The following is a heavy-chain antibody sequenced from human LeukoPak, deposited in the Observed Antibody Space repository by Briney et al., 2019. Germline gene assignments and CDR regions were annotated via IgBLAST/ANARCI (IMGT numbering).Heavy chain of an antibody. CDR2: INTNTGNP. V-gene: IGHV7-4-1*02. CDR3: ARDLSSYYYDSSGYSDY. J-gene: IGHJ4*02. CDR1: GYTFTSYA. D-gene: IGHD3-22*01. Sequence: ASVKVSCTASGYTFTSYAMNWVRQAPGQGLEWMGWINTNTGNPTYAQGFTGRFVFSLDTSVSTAYLQISSLKAEDTAVYYCARDLSSYYYDSSGYSDYWGQGTLVTVSS.